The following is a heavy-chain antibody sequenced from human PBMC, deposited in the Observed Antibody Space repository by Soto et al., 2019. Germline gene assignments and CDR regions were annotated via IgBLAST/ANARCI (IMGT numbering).Heavy chain of an antibody. D-gene: IGHD6-6*01. Sequence: ASVKVSCKVSGYTLTELSMHWARQAPGKGLEWMGGFDPEDGETIYAQKFQGRVTMTEDTSTDTAYMELSSLRSEDTAVYYCARGQGAARPEGYYYYYMDVWGKGTTVTVSS. J-gene: IGHJ6*03. CDR2: FDPEDGET. CDR3: ARGQGAARPEGYYYYYMDV. V-gene: IGHV1-24*01. CDR1: GYTLTELS.